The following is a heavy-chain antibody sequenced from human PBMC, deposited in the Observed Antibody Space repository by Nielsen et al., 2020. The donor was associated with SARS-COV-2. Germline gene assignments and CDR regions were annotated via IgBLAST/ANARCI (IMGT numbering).Heavy chain of an antibody. V-gene: IGHV3-48*02. J-gene: IGHJ4*02. CDR1: GFTFSSYS. CDR2: ISSSSSTI. Sequence: GESLKISCAASGFTFSSYSMNWVRQAPGKGLEWVSYISSSSSTIYYADSVKGRFTISRDNAKNSLYLQMNSLRDEDTAVYYCARLIAAAGTPEELWGQGTLVTVSS. CDR3: ARLIAAAGTPEEL. D-gene: IGHD6-13*01.